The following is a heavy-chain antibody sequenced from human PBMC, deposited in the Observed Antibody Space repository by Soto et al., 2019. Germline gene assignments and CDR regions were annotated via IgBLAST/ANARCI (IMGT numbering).Heavy chain of an antibody. CDR1: GFSLSTSGVG. V-gene: IGHV2-5*01. J-gene: IGHJ1*01. CDR3: AHTSRLSSGWYLYIAEYFQH. Sequence: SGPTLVKPTQTLTLTCTFSGFSLSTSGVGVGWIRQPPGKALEWLALIYWNDDKRYSPSLKSRLTITKDTSKNQVVLTMTNMDPVDTATYYCAHTSRLSSGWYLYIAEYFQHWGQGTLVTVSS. D-gene: IGHD6-19*01. CDR2: IYWNDDK.